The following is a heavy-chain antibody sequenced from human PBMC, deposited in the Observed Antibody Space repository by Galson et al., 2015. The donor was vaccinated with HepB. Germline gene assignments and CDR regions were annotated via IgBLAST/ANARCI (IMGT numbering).Heavy chain of an antibody. J-gene: IGHJ4*02. D-gene: IGHD3-22*01. CDR1: GYTFTSYA. V-gene: IGHV7-4-1*02. CDR3: ARGETYYYDSSGSKGTNY. Sequence: SVKVSCKASGYTFTSYAMNWVRQAPGQGLEWMGWINTNTGNPTYAQGFTGRFVFSLDTSVSTAYLQISSLKAEDTAVYYCARGETYYYDSSGSKGTNYWGQGTLVTVSS. CDR2: INTNTGNP.